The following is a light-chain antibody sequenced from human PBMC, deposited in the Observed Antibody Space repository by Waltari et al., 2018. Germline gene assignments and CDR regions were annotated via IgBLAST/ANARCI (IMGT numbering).Light chain of an antibody. J-gene: IGLJ3*02. CDR1: GSDVGGYNY. CDR3: SSYTTTRVM. Sequence: QSALTQPASVSGSPGQSITISCSGTGSDVGGYNYVSWYQQHPGKAPKVIIYDVTNRPSGVSDRVSGSKSGNTASLTISGLQAEDEADYYCSSYTTTRVMFGGGTKVTVL. CDR2: DVT. V-gene: IGLV2-14*03.